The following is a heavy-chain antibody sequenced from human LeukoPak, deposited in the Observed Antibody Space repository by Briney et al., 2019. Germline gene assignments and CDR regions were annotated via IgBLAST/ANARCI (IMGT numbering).Heavy chain of an antibody. Sequence: SETLSLTCAVYGGSFSGYYWSWIRQPPGKGLEWIGEINHSGSTNYNPSLKSRVTISVDTSKNQFSLKLSSVTAADTAVYYCARRWFDPWGQGTLVTVSS. CDR3: ARRWFDP. CDR1: GGSFSGYY. CDR2: INHSGST. J-gene: IGHJ5*02. V-gene: IGHV4-34*01.